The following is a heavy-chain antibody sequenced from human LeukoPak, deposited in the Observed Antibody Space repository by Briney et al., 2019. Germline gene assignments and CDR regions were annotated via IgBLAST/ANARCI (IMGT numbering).Heavy chain of an antibody. CDR2: INTDGSST. D-gene: IGHD3-3*01. CDR1: GFTFSSYW. V-gene: IGHV3-74*01. J-gene: IGHJ4*02. Sequence: SGGSLRLSCAASGFTFSSYWMHWVRQAPGKGLVWVSRINTDGSSTSYADSVKGRFTISRDNAKTTLYLQMNSLRAEDTAVYYCARPSLRFLEWFSYWGQGTLVTVSS. CDR3: ARPSLRFLEWFSY.